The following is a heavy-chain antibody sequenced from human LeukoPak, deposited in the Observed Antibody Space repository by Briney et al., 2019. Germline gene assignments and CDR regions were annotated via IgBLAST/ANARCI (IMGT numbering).Heavy chain of an antibody. D-gene: IGHD6-19*01. J-gene: IGHJ4*02. CDR2: ISGTGDDT. CDR1: GFTFSAYA. V-gene: IGHV3-23*01. CDR3: ARERWLALDY. Sequence: GGSLRLSCAGSGFTFSAYAMSWLRQAPGKGLDWVSAISGTGDDTFYADSVKGRFTISRDNSKNTLYLQMNSLRAEDTAVYYCARERWLALDYWGQGTLVTVSS.